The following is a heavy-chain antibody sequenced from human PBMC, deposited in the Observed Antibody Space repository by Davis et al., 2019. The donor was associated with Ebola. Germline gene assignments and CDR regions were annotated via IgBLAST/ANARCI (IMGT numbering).Heavy chain of an antibody. D-gene: IGHD5-12*01. CDR1: AASFSGYY. V-gene: IGHV4-34*01. J-gene: IGHJ6*02. CDR2: INHSGST. Sequence: SETLSLTCAVYAASFSGYYWSWIRQPPGKGLEWIGEINHSGSTNYNPSLKSRVTISVDTSKNQFSLKLSSVTAADTAVYYCARVRGYSGYRYYYHGMDVWGQGTTVTVSS. CDR3: ARVRGYSGYRYYYHGMDV.